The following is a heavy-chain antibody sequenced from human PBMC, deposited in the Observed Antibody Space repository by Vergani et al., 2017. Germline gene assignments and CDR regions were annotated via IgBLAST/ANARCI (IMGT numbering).Heavy chain of an antibody. Sequence: QVQLQESGPGLVKPSETLSLTCTVSGYSISSGYYWGWIRQPPGKGLEWIGSIYHSGSTYYNPSLKSRVTISVDTSKNQFSLKLSSVTAADTAVDYCAREGGRGYSGYDHDYWGQGTLVTVSS. J-gene: IGHJ4*02. V-gene: IGHV4-38-2*02. CDR1: GYSISSGYY. D-gene: IGHD5-12*01. CDR3: AREGGRGYSGYDHDY. CDR2: IYHSGST.